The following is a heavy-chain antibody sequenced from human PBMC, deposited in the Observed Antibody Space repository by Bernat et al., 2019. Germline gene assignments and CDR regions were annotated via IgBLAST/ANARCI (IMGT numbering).Heavy chain of an antibody. J-gene: IGHJ4*02. Sequence: VQLLESGGALVQPGGSLRLSCAASGFTFSSYGMHWVRQAPGKGLEWVAVISYDGSNKYYADSVKGRFTISRDNSKNTLYLQMNSLRAEDTAVYYCAKVEYSSSRAADYWGQGTLVTVSS. V-gene: IGHV3-30*18. D-gene: IGHD6-13*01. CDR1: GFTFSSYG. CDR2: ISYDGSNK. CDR3: AKVEYSSSRAADY.